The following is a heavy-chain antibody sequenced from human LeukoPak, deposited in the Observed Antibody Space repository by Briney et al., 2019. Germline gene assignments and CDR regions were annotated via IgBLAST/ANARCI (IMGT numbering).Heavy chain of an antibody. CDR1: GYSISSGFY. CDR2: IYHSGST. V-gene: IGHV4-38-2*01. J-gene: IGHJ6*03. Sequence: SETLSLTCAVSGYSISSGFYWGWIRQPPGKGLEWTASIYHSGSTYYHPSLKSRLTISVDTSKNQFPQKLRSVTAADTAVYYCARLRTTGRGYMDVWGKGTTVTVSS. CDR3: ARLRTTGRGYMDV. D-gene: IGHD1-7*01.